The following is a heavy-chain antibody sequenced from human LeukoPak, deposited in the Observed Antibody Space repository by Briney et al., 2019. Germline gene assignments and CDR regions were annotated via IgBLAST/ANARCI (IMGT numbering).Heavy chain of an antibody. CDR2: INSDGGST. J-gene: IGHJ3*01. D-gene: IGHD3-16*01. CDR3: ARRRERGASDAFAF. V-gene: IGHV3-74*01. Sequence: PGGSLRLSCAASGFTSSSFWMYWVRQAPGKGLVWVSRINSDGGSTTYADSVKGRFTISGDNAKNTVYLQMNSLRAEDTAVYYCARRRERGASDAFAFWGQGTMVTVSS. CDR1: GFTSSSFW.